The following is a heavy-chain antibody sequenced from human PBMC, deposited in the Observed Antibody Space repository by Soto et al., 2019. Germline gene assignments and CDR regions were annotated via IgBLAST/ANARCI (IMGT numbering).Heavy chain of an antibody. V-gene: IGHV4-31*03. D-gene: IGHD2-21*01. CDR1: GDSISRGGYY. CDR3: ARDGAGAYGLGWFDP. J-gene: IGHJ5*02. CDR2: IYHSGST. Sequence: QVQLQESGPGLVKPSQTLSLTCTVSGDSISRGGYYWNWLRQHPRKGLEWIGYIYHSGSTIYNPSLKSRVTIPVETSKNRLSLELSNVTAADTAVYYCARDGAGAYGLGWFDPWGQGILVTVSS.